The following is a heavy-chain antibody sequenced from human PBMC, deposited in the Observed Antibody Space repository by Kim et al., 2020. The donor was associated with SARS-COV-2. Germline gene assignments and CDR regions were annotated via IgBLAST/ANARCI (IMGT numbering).Heavy chain of an antibody. Sequence: SETLSLTCAVYGGSFSGYYWSWIRQPPGKGLEWIGEINHSGSTNYNPSLKSRVTISVDTSKNQFSLKLSSVTAADTAVYYCARGYSTFDYWGQGTLVTVSS. J-gene: IGHJ4*02. V-gene: IGHV4-34*01. CDR1: GGSFSGYY. CDR2: INHSGST. CDR3: ARGYSTFDY. D-gene: IGHD1-26*01.